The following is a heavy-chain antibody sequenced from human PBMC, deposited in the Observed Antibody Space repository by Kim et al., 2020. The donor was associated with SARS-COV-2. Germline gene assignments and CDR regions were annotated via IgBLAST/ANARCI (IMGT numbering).Heavy chain of an antibody. CDR3: ARDPHGLDV. Sequence: GGSLRLSCAGSGFIFNDYDMHWIRQTPGGGLEWVAGISTTGDSFYRESVKGRYTISRDDAKSTLYLQMRSLRGRDSALYHCARDPHGLDVWGQGTTVIVSS. J-gene: IGHJ6*02. CDR2: ISTTGDS. CDR1: GFIFNDYD. V-gene: IGHV3-13*01.